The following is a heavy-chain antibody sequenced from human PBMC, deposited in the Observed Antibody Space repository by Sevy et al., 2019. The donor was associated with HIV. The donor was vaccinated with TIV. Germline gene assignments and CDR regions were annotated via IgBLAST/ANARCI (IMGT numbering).Heavy chain of an antibody. V-gene: IGHV3-66*02. CDR3: VSLFLSYRSGWSYFDY. J-gene: IGHJ4*02. CDR1: GFTLSNYW. CDR2: IFSSGST. D-gene: IGHD6-19*01. Sequence: GGSLRLSCAASGFTLSNYWMSWVRQAPGKGLEWVSVIFSSGSTYYADSAKGRFTISRDNSKNTVDLQMNSVRAEDTAVYYCVSLFLSYRSGWSYFDYWGQGTLVTVSS.